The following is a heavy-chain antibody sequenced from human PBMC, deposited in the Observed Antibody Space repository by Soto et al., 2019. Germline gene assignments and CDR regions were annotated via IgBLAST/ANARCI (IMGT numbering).Heavy chain of an antibody. V-gene: IGHV4-34*01. CDR2: MNHSGST. CDR1: GGSFSGYY. J-gene: IGHJ4*02. Sequence: SETLSLTCAVYGGSFSGYYWSWIRQPPGKGPEWIGEMNHSGSTNYNPSLKSRVTISVDTSKNQFSLKLSSVTAADTAVYYCARGWGSGWYRDYWGQGTLVTVSS. D-gene: IGHD6-19*01. CDR3: ARGWGSGWYRDY.